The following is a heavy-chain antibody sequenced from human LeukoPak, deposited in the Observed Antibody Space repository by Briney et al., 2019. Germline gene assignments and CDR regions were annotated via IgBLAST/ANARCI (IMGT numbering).Heavy chain of an antibody. CDR2: INHSGST. CDR1: GGSFSGYY. CDR3: ARVRKYSGL. Sequence: SETLSLTCAVYGGSFSGYYWSWIRQPPGKGLEWVGEINHSGSTNYNPSLKSRVTISVDTSKNQISLELSSVTAADTAVYYCARVRKYSGLWGRGTLVTVSS. D-gene: IGHD1-14*01. J-gene: IGHJ2*01. V-gene: IGHV4-34*01.